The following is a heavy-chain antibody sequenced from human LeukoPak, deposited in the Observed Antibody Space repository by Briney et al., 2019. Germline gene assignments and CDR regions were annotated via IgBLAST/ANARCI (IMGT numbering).Heavy chain of an antibody. CDR3: ASSLRVTFGGVVVVPSRLDY. Sequence: GGSLRLSCAASGFTFSSYSMNWVRQAPGKGLGWVSYISTTSSTIDYADSAKGRFTISRDNAKNSLYLQMNSLRDEDTAVYFCASSLRVTFGGVVVVPSRLDYWGQGTLVTVSS. V-gene: IGHV3-48*02. CDR2: ISTTSSTI. CDR1: GFTFSSYS. D-gene: IGHD3-16*02. J-gene: IGHJ4*02.